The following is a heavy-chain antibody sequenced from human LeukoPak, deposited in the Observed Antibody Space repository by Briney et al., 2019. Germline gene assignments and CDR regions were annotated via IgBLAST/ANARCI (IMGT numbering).Heavy chain of an antibody. CDR1: GFTFGDYA. J-gene: IGHJ4*02. CDR2: IRRAIYGGTT. V-gene: IGHV3-49*04. Sequence: GGSLRLSCAAPGFTFGDYAMTWVRQAPGKGLGWEGFIRRAIYGGTTEYAAAVKGRFTISGDDSKTIVHLQMNSLKTEDTAVYYCSRAVSGYFGLYYFDSWGQGTLVTVSS. D-gene: IGHD3-10*01. CDR3: SRAVSGYFGLYYFDS.